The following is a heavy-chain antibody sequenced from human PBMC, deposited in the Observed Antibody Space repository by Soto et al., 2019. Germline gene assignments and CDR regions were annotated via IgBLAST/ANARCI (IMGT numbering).Heavy chain of an antibody. CDR2: SRPDTDDR. J-gene: IGHJ4*02. V-gene: IGHV3-7*04. D-gene: IGHD1-26*01. Sequence: VQLVESGGGLVQPGGSLRLSCTVSGFNCSRYWMNWVRQAPGKGLEWVANSRPDTDDRFHADSVRGRFSISRDNAKKSLFLQMNSLRVEDTAVDYCAREDGTFDSWGQGILVTVSS. CDR1: GFNCSRYW. CDR3: AREDGTFDS.